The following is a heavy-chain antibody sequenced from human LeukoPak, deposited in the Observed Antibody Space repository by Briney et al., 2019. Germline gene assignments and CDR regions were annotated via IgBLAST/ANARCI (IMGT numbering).Heavy chain of an antibody. CDR1: GFTFTNHG. V-gene: IGHV3-33*06. CDR3: AKVLSQGYYDSSGYCPNY. J-gene: IGHJ4*02. CDR2: IWYDGSKK. Sequence: GGSLRLSCAASGFTFTNHGFHWVRQAPGKGLEGVAVIWYDGSKKFYADSVKGRFTISRDDSKNTLYLQMDSLRAEDTAVYYCAKVLSQGYYDSSGYCPNYWGQGTLVTVSS. D-gene: IGHD3-22*01.